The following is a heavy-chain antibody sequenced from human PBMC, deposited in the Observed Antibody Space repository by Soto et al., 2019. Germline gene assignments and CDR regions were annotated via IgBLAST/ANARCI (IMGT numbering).Heavy chain of an antibody. J-gene: IGHJ4*02. CDR2: IIGRSNYK. CDR3: ARDDGIVVCTSCFDY. CDR1: GLTFSVYT. V-gene: IGHV3-21*01. D-gene: IGHD2-8*01. Sequence: PGGSLRLSLASSGLTFSVYTMNWVRQAPGKGLEWVSSIIGRSNYKYYTDSVKGRFTISRDNAKNSLSLQMNRLRAEATAVYYGARDDGIVVCTSCFDYWGLGTLVTVSS.